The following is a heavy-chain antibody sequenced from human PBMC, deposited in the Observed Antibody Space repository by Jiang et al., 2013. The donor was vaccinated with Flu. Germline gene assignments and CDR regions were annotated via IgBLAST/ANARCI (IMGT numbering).Heavy chain of an antibody. Sequence: GVVQPGRSLRLSCAASGFTFSSYAMHWVRQAPGKGLEWVAVISYDGSNKYYADSVKGRFTISRDNSKDTLYLQMNSLRAEDTAVYYCARDLFKGGPAAIGRADYWGQGTLVTVSS. CDR3: ARDLFKGGPAAIGRADY. V-gene: IGHV3-30*04. CDR1: GFTFSSYA. CDR2: ISYDGSNK. J-gene: IGHJ4*02. D-gene: IGHD2-2*02.